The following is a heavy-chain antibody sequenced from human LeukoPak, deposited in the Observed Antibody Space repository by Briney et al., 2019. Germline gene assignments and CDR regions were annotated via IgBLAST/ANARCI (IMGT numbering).Heavy chain of an antibody. CDR1: SGSVSSGSYY. V-gene: IGHV4-61*01. J-gene: IGHJ4*02. Sequence: SETLSLTCTVSSGSVSSGSYYWSWIRQPPEKGLEWIGYIFDSGSTNYNPSLKSRVTISVDTSKNQISLKLSSVTAADTAVYYCARGRGYFGYWGQGTLVTVSS. CDR3: ARGRGYFGY. CDR2: IFDSGST.